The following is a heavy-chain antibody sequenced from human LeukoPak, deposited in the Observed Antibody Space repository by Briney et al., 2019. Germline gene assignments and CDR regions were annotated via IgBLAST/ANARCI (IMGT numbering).Heavy chain of an antibody. CDR2: IYYSGST. V-gene: IGHV4-59*12. CDR1: GGSISSYY. J-gene: IGHJ6*03. D-gene: IGHD6-19*01. Sequence: SETLSLTCTVSGGSISSYYWSWIRQPPGKGLEWIGYIYYSGSTNYNPSLKSRVTISVDTSKNQFSLKLSSVTAADTAVYYCARVSTTSSGWYYYYYMDVWGKGTTVTVSS. CDR3: ARVSTTSSGWYYYYYMDV.